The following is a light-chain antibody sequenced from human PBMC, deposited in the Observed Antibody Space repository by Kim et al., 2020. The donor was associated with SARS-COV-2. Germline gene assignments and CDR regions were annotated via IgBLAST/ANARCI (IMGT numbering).Light chain of an antibody. J-gene: IGKJ5*01. CDR3: QQYYDYVT. Sequence: AIRMTQSPSSFSASTGDRVTITCRASQDISTYLAWYQQKPGKAPKLLISATSTLQSGVPSRFSGTGSGTDFTLTITCLQSEDFATYYCQQYYDYVTFGQGTRLEIK. CDR1: QDISTY. V-gene: IGKV1-8*01. CDR2: ATS.